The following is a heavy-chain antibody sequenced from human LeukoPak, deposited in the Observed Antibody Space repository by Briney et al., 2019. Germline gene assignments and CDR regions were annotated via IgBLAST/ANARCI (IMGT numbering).Heavy chain of an antibody. Sequence: ASVKVSCKASGYTFTGYYMHWVRQAPGQGLEWMGWINPNSGGTNYAQKFQGRVTMTRDTSISTAYVELSRLRSDDTAVYYCARDVLRLQNPLWYWGQGTLVTVSS. V-gene: IGHV1-2*02. CDR2: INPNSGGT. J-gene: IGHJ4*02. D-gene: IGHD4-11*01. CDR1: GYTFTGYY. CDR3: ARDVLRLQNPLWY.